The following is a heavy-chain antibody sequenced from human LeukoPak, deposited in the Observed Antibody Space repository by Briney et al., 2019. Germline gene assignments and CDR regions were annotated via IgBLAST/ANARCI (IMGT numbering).Heavy chain of an antibody. CDR1: GFTFSSYA. J-gene: IGHJ3*02. CDR3: AREPTNAFDI. CDR2: ISGSGGST. V-gene: IGHV3-23*01. Sequence: GGTLRLSCAASGFTFSSYAMSWVRQAPGRGLEWVSTISGSGGSTYYADSVKGRFTISRDDSKNTLYLQMNSLRAEDTAVYYCAREPTNAFDIWGQGTMVTVSS.